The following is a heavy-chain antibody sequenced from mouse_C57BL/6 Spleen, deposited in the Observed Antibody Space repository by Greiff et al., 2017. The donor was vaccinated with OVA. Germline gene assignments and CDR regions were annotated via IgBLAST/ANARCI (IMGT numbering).Heavy chain of an antibody. CDR1: GFTFSSYA. D-gene: IGHD2-5*01. CDR3: TRDYYSNYEDYYAMDY. Sequence: EVQVVESGEGLVKPGGSLKLSCAASGFTFSSYAMSWVRQTPEKRLEWVAYISSGGDYIYYADTVKGRFTISRDNARNTLYLQMSSLKSEDTAMYYCTRDYYSNYEDYYAMDYWGQGTSVTVSS. J-gene: IGHJ4*01. CDR2: ISSGGDYI. V-gene: IGHV5-9-1*02.